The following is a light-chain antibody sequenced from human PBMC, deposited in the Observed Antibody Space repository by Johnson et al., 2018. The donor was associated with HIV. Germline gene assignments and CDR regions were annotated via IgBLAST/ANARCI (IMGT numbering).Light chain of an antibody. J-gene: IGLJ1*01. CDR2: ENN. CDR1: SSNIGNNY. Sequence: QAVLTQPPSVSAAPGQKVTISCSGSSSNIGNNYVSWYQQLPGTAPKLLIYENNKRPLGIPDRFSGSKSGTSATLGITGLQTGDEADFYCGTWDTSLCAFVFGTGTKVTGL. V-gene: IGLV1-51*02. CDR3: GTWDTSLCAFV.